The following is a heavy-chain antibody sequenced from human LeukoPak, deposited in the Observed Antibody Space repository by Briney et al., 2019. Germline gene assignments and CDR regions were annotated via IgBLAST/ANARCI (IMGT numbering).Heavy chain of an antibody. CDR1: GFTFSSYT. CDR3: AKILWSYLDY. J-gene: IGHJ4*02. D-gene: IGHD3-10*01. Sequence: GGSLRLSCVASGFTFSSYTMNWVRQAPGKGLEWVSHISPSGSTYYADSVKGRFTISRDNSKNTLYLQMNSLRAEDTAVYYCAKILWSYLDYWGQGTLVTVSS. CDR2: ISPSGST. V-gene: IGHV3-23*01.